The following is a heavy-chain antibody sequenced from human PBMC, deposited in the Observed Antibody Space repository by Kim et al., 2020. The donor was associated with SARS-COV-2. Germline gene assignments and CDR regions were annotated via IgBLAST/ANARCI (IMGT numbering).Heavy chain of an antibody. CDR1: GYSFTSYW. V-gene: IGHV5-10-1*01. CDR2: IDPSDSYT. D-gene: IGHD3-22*01. CDR3: ARENTYYYDSSGPSVDY. Sequence: GESLKISCKGSGYSFTSYWISWVRQMPGKGLEWMGRIDPSDSYTNYSPSFQGHVTISADKSISTAYLQWSSLKASDTAMYYCARENTYYYDSSGPSVDYWGQGTLVTVSS. J-gene: IGHJ4*02.